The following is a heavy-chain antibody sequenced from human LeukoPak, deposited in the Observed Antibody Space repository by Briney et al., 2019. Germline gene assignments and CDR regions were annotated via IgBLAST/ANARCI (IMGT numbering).Heavy chain of an antibody. CDR2: ISGSGGST. CDR3: AKSPHMVSLYFDY. V-gene: IGHV3-23*01. J-gene: IGHJ4*02. Sequence: GGSLRLSCAASGFTFSSYAMSWVRQAPGKGREWVSAISGSGGSTYYADSVKGRFTISRDNSKNTLYLQMNSLRAEDTAVYYCAKSPHMVSLYFDYWGQGTLVTVSS. D-gene: IGHD3-10*01. CDR1: GFTFSSYA.